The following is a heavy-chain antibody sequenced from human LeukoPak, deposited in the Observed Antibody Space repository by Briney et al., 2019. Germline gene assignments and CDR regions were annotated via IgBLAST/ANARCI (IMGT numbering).Heavy chain of an antibody. J-gene: IGHJ3*02. CDR2: IYDSGST. CDR1: GGSISISSYY. D-gene: IGHD4-23*01. CDR3: ARDFDYGGNPGAFDI. Sequence: SETLSLTCSVAGGSISISSYYWGWIRQPPGKGREWIGMIYDSGSTYCNPSLKSRVPISVDTYKNQFSLKLSSVTAADTAVYYCARDFDYGGNPGAFDIWGQGTMVTVSS. V-gene: IGHV4-39*07.